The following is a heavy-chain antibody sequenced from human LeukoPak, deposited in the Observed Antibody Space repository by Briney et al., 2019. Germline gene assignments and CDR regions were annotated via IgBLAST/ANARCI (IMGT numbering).Heavy chain of an antibody. J-gene: IGHJ4*02. CDR1: GFTFSSYG. CDR2: ISYDGSNK. D-gene: IGHD5-24*01. V-gene: IGHV3-30*18. CDR3: AKEVEMATIVDY. Sequence: GGSLRLSCAASGFTFSSYGMHWVRQAPGKGLEWVAVISYDGSNKYYADSVKGRFTISRDNSKNTLYLQMNSLRAEDTAVYYCAKEVEMATIVDYWGQGILVTVSS.